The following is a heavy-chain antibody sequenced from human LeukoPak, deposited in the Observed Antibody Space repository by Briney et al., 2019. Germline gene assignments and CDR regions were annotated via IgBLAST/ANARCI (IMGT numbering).Heavy chain of an antibody. CDR3: ARDKARYYESSGLFYYYGMDV. D-gene: IGHD3-22*01. CDR1: GDSISSDDYY. V-gene: IGHV4-30-4*01. J-gene: IGHJ6*02. Sequence: PSGSLSLTCTVSGDSISSDDYYWSWIRQPPGRGLEWMGCVCYSGSTNYHPSLKSRVTISVDTSTNQFSLKLSSVTAADTAVYYCARDKARYYESSGLFYYYGMDVWGQGTTVTVSS. CDR2: VCYSGST.